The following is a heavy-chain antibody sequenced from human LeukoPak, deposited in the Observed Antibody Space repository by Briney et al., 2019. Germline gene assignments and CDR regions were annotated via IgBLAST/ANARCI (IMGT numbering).Heavy chain of an antibody. Sequence: SETLSLTCTVSGGSVSSYYWSWIRQPPGEGLEWIGYIYYSGTSNYNPSLKSQFTISVDTSKNQFSLKLSSVTAADTAVYYCARGNWREYFDYWGQGTLVTVSS. CDR1: GGSVSSYY. D-gene: IGHD1-1*01. CDR3: ARGNWREYFDY. CDR2: IYYSGTS. J-gene: IGHJ4*02. V-gene: IGHV4-59*02.